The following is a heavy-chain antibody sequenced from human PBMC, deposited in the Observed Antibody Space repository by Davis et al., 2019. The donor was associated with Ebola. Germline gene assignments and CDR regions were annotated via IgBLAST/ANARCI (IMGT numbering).Heavy chain of an antibody. CDR1: GGSISSYY. CDR3: ARIGQDDY. Sequence: PGGSLRLSCTVSGGSISSYYWSWIRQPPGKGLEWIGYIYYSGSTNYNPSLKSRVTISVDTSKNQFSLKLSSVTAADTAVYYCARIGQDDYWGQGTLVTVSS. CDR2: IYYSGST. J-gene: IGHJ4*02. V-gene: IGHV4-59*12.